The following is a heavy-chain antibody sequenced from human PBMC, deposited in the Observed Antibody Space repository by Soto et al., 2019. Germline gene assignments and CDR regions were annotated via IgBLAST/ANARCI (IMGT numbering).Heavy chain of an antibody. CDR1: GYTFTSYA. J-gene: IGHJ4*02. D-gene: IGHD2-15*01. V-gene: IGHV1-3*01. Sequence: ASVKVSCKASGYTFTSYAMHWVRQAPGQRLEWMGWINAGNGNTKYSQKFQGRVTITRDTSASTAYMELSSLRSEDTAEYYCASIFCRGGSCYNPPPDYWGQGTLVTVSS. CDR3: ASIFCRGGSCYNPPPDY. CDR2: INAGNGNT.